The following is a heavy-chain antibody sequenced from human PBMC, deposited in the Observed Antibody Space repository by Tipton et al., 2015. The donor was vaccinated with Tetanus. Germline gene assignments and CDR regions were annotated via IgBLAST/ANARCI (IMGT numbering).Heavy chain of an antibody. CDR1: GVTVSGNY. CDR2: IYTGGSA. CDR3: AFRSNWIFSRGFDC. D-gene: IGHD1-20*01. Sequence: SGVTVSGNYMSWVRQAPGKGLEWVSVIYTGGSADYTDSVKGRFTISRDTSNNSLSLQMNSLRIDDTAVYYCAFRSNWIFSRGFDCWGQGILLTVSS. V-gene: IGHV3-53*01. J-gene: IGHJ4*02.